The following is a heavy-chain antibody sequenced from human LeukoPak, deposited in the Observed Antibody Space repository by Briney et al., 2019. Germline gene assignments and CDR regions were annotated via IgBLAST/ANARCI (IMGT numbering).Heavy chain of an antibody. J-gene: IGHJ4*02. V-gene: IGHV4-39*07. Sequence: PSETLSLTCTVSGDSISSRRYYWGWIRQPPGKGLEWIGSVYYSGSTFYNPSLKSRVTISVDTSKNQFSLTLNSVTAADTAVYYCARTTTTLLLGFDYWGQGTLVAISS. CDR1: GDSISSRRYY. CDR2: VYYSGST. D-gene: IGHD1-26*01. CDR3: ARTTTTLLLGFDY.